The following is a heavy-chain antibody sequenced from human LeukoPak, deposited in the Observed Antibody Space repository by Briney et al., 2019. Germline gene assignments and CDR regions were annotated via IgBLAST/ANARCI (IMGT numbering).Heavy chain of an antibody. CDR1: GYSISSGYY. D-gene: IGHD3-3*01. CDR3: ARDNRFLEWEGWFDP. CDR2: IYTSGST. V-gene: IGHV4-4*07. Sequence: SSETLSLTCTVSGYSISSGYYWSWIRQPAGKGLEWIGRIYTSGSTNYNPSLKSRVTMSVDTSKNQFSLKLSSVTAADTAMYYCARDNRFLEWEGWFDPWGQGTLVTVSS. J-gene: IGHJ5*02.